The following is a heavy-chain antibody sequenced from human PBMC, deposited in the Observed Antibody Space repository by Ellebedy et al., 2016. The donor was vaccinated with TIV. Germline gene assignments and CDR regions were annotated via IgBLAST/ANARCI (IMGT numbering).Heavy chain of an antibody. Sequence: ASVKVSCKASGYTFTSYGISWVRQAPGQGLEWMGWISAYNGNTNYTQKFQGRVTMTRNNSISTAYMELSSLRSEDTAVYYCARGISMVRGVSLGYWGQGTLVTVSS. D-gene: IGHD3-10*01. CDR3: ARGISMVRGVSLGY. CDR1: GYTFTSYG. CDR2: ISAYNGNT. V-gene: IGHV1-18*01. J-gene: IGHJ4*02.